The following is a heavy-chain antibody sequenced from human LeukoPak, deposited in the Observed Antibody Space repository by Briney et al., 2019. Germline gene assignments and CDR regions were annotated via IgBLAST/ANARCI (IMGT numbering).Heavy chain of an antibody. V-gene: IGHV3-7*04. J-gene: IGHJ2*01. Sequence: GGSLRLSCAASGFIYSSYWMTWVRQAPGKGLEWEANIKQDGSEKYDVDSVKGRFTISRDNAQNSLYLQMNSLRAEDTAVYYCARGSPTPNSGYFDLWGRGTLVTVSS. CDR3: ARGSPTPNSGYFDL. CDR1: GFIYSSYW. D-gene: IGHD3-10*01. CDR2: IKQDGSEK.